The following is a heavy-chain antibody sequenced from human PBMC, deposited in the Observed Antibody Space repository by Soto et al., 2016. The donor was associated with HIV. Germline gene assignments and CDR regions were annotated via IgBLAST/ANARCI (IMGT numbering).Heavy chain of an antibody. CDR3: ARHPDPTYGSRYGMDV. J-gene: IGHJ6*02. CDR2: INSRSSDT. CDR1: GFTLTDYN. D-gene: IGHD6-19*01. V-gene: IGHV3-11*05. Sequence: QVQLVESGGNLVKPGGSLRLSCAASGFTLTDYNMNWIRQAPGKGLEWISSINSRSSDTYYVHSVKGRFTISRDSATNSLSLQMNSLRADDTAVYYCARHPDPTYGSRYGMDVWGRGTTVIVSS.